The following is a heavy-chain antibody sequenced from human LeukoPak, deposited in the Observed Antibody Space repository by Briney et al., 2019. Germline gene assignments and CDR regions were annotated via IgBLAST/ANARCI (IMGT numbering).Heavy chain of an antibody. Sequence: ASVKVSCKASGYTFTGYYMHWVRQAPGQGLEWMGWINPNSGGTNYAQKFQGRVTMTRDTSISTAYMELSRLRSDDTAVYYCARSAEWFGESVFLDPWGQGTLVTVSS. CDR3: ARSAEWFGESVFLDP. D-gene: IGHD3-10*01. V-gene: IGHV1-2*02. CDR1: GYTFTGYY. J-gene: IGHJ5*02. CDR2: INPNSGGT.